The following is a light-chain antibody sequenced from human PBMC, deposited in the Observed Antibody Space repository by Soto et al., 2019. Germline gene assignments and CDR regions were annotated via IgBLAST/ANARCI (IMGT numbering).Light chain of an antibody. J-gene: IGLJ1*01. Sequence: QSVLTQPASVSGSPGQSITISCTGTSSYVGAYNYDSWYQQYPGEAPKVIIYDVSHRPAGVSNRFSGSKSGNTASLTISGLQTQDEADYYSSSSTSATTYVFGTGTKVTVL. CDR2: DVS. V-gene: IGLV2-14*01. CDR3: SSSTSATTYV. CDR1: SSYVGAYNY.